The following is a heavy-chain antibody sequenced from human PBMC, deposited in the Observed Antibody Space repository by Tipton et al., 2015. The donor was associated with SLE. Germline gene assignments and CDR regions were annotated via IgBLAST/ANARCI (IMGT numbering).Heavy chain of an antibody. Sequence: TLSPTCNVSGASISSHYWSWIRQPPGKGLEWIGYIYHSDNSGSANYNPSLKSRVTISVDTTKNQFSLKLNSVTAADTAVYYCAGDDGSAWYDAFDIWGQGTMVTVSS. CDR1: GASISSHY. V-gene: IGHV4-59*11. CDR3: AGDDGSAWYDAFDI. CDR2: IYHSDNSGSA. D-gene: IGHD6-19*01. J-gene: IGHJ3*02.